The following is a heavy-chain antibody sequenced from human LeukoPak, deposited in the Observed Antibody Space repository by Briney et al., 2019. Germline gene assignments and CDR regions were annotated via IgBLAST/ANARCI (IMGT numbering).Heavy chain of an antibody. Sequence: ASVKVSCKASGYTFRIYGLSWVRQAPGQGLEWLGWISAYNGDTRYEQNFQGRVTLTTDTSTTTAYMELRSLRSDDTAVYYCARVGMEIGWSLDLWGRGTWSLSPQ. CDR1: GYTFRIYG. CDR2: ISAYNGDT. V-gene: IGHV1-18*01. D-gene: IGHD2-21*01. J-gene: IGHJ2*01. CDR3: ARVGMEIGWSLDL.